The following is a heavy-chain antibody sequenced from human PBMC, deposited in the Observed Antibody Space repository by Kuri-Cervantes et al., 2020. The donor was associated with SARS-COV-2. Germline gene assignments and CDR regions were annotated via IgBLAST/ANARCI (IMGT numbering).Heavy chain of an antibody. D-gene: IGHD2-21*02. CDR3: AKEGAYCGGDCYSLGFDY. J-gene: IGHJ4*02. V-gene: IGHV3-23*01. CDR1: GFTFDDYG. CDR2: ISGSGGST. Sequence: GGSLRLSCAASGFTFDDYGMSWVRQAPGKGLEWVSAISGSGGSTYYADSVKGRFTISRDNSKNTLYLQMNSLRAEDTAVYYCAKEGAYCGGDCYSLGFDYWGQGTLVTVSS.